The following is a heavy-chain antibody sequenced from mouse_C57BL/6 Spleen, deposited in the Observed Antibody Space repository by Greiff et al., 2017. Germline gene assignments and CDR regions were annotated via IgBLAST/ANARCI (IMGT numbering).Heavy chain of an antibody. V-gene: IGHV7-3*01. CDR1: GFTFTDYY. J-gene: IGHJ3*01. CDR2: IRNKANGYTT. D-gene: IGHD2-5*01. CDR3: GYSNYSWFAY. Sequence: EVKLVESGGGLVQPGGSLSLSCAASGFTFTDYYMSWVRQPPGKALEWLGFIRNKANGYTTEYSASVKGRFTISRDNSQSILYLQMNALRAEDSATYYCGYSNYSWFAYWGQGTLVTVSA.